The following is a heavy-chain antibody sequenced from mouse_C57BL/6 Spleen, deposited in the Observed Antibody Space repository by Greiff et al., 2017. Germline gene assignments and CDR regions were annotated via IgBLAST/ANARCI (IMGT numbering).Heavy chain of an antibody. CDR2: ISSGGSYT. CDR3: AIYGSRSFDY. D-gene: IGHD1-1*01. Sequence: EVKLVESGGDLVKPGGSLKLSCAASGFTFSSYGMSWVRQTPDKRLEWVATISSGGSYTYYPDSVKGRFTISRDNAKNTLYLQMSSLKSEDTAMYYCAIYGSRSFDYWGQGTTRTVSS. V-gene: IGHV5-6*01. CDR1: GFTFSSYG. J-gene: IGHJ2*01.